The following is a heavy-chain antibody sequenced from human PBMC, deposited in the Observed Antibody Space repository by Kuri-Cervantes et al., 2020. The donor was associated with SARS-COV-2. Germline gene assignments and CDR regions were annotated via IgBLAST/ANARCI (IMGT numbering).Heavy chain of an antibody. CDR3: ARDRDIVVVPAAISGYYYGMDV. D-gene: IGHD2-2*02. V-gene: IGHV4-30-4*01. CDR2: IYYSGST. J-gene: IGHJ6*02. Sequence: LRPSCTVSGGSISSGDYYWSWIRQPPGKGLEWIGYIYYSGSTYYNPSLKSRVTISVDTSKNQFSLKLSSVTAADTAVYYCARDRDIVVVPAAISGYYYGMDVWGQGTTVTVSS. CDR1: GGSISSGDYY.